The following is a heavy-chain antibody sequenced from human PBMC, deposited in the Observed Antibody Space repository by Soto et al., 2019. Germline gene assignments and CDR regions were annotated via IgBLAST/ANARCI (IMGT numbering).Heavy chain of an antibody. V-gene: IGHV1-18*01. CDR2: ISAYNGNT. D-gene: IGHD3-16*01. CDR3: ARGGTPIDS. Sequence: QVQLVQSGAEVKKPGASVKVSCKTSGYTFTNFGLSWVRQAPGQGLEWMGWISAYNGNTNYAQNFQGRVTMTTDTSTRTAHMELGSLRSDDTAVYYCARGGTPIDSWGQGTLVTVSS. J-gene: IGHJ4*02. CDR1: GYTFTNFG.